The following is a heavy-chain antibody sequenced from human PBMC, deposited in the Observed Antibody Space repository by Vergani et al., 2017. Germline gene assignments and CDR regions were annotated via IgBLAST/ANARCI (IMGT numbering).Heavy chain of an antibody. Sequence: EVQLVESGGGLVQPGRSLRLSCAASGFTFDDYAMHWVRPAPGKGLELVSGISWNSGSIGYADSVKGRFTISRDNAKNSLYLQMNSLRAEDTALYYCAKDHYDFWSGYPNLSPFDLWGRGTLVTVSS. CDR1: GFTFDDYA. CDR2: ISWNSGSI. D-gene: IGHD3-3*01. CDR3: AKDHYDFWSGYPNLSPFDL. V-gene: IGHV3-9*01. J-gene: IGHJ2*01.